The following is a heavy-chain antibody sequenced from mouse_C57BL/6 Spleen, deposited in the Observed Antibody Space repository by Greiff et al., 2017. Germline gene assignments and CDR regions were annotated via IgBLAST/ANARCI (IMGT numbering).Heavy chain of an antibody. D-gene: IGHD1-1*01. Sequence: VKLQQSGAELVRPGASVTLSCKASGYTFTDYEMHWVKQTPVHGLEWIGAIDPETGGTAYNQKFKGKAILTADKSSSTAYMELRSLTSEDSAVYYCTRHYGSSYGGDYAMDYWGQGTSVTVSS. J-gene: IGHJ4*01. V-gene: IGHV1-15*01. CDR3: TRHYGSSYGGDYAMDY. CDR1: GYTFTDYE. CDR2: IDPETGGT.